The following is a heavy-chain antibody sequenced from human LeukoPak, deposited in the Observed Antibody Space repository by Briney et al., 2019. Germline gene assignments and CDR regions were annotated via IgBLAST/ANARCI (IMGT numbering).Heavy chain of an antibody. CDR3: AKDTYYYDSSGLFDY. D-gene: IGHD3-22*01. J-gene: IGHJ4*02. Sequence: PGGSLRLSCAASGFTFSSYGMHWVRQAPGKGLEWVAVISYDGSNKYYADSVKGRFTISRDNSKNTLYLQMNSLRAEDTAVYYCAKDTYYYDSSGLFDYWGQGTLVTVSS. CDR2: ISYDGSNK. V-gene: IGHV3-30*18. CDR1: GFTFSSYG.